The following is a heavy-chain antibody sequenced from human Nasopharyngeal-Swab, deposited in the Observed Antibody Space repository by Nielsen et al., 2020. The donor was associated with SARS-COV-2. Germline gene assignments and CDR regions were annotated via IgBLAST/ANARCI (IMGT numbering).Heavy chain of an antibody. J-gene: IGHJ5*02. Sequence: ASVKVSCKVSGYTLTELSMHWVRQAPGNGLEWMGGFDPEDGETIYAQKFQGRVTMTEDTSTDTAYMELSSLRSEDTAVYYCATGTSSGRANWLDPWGQGTLVTVSS. CDR1: GYTLTELS. CDR2: FDPEDGET. CDR3: ATGTSSGRANWLDP. D-gene: IGHD3-3*01. V-gene: IGHV1-24*01.